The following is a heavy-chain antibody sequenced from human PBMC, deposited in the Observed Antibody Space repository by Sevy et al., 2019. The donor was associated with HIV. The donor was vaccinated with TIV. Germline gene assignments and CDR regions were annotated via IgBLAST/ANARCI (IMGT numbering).Heavy chain of an antibody. CDR2: LNSKTDGGPT. Sequence: GGSLRLSCAASGFTFSNAWMSWVRQAPGKGLEWVGRLNSKTDGGPTDYAAPVKGRFTISRDDSKNTLYLQMNSLKTEDTAVYYCTTSQYYYDSTGYYTSGYYYYMDVWGKGTTVTVSS. CDR1: GFTFSNAW. V-gene: IGHV3-15*01. J-gene: IGHJ6*03. CDR3: TTSQYYYDSTGYYTSGYYYYMDV. D-gene: IGHD3-22*01.